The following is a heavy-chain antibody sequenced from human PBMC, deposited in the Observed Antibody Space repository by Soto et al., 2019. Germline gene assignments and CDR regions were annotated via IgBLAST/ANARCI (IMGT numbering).Heavy chain of an antibody. J-gene: IGHJ4*02. Sequence: QVHLVQSGAEVKKPGASVKVSCKGSGYAFTTYGITWVRQAPGQGLEWMGWISAHNGNTNYAQKLQGRVTVTRDTSTSTAYMELRSLRSDGTAVYYCARGRYGDYWYQGARVTVSS. CDR3: ARGRYGDY. CDR1: GYAFTTYG. D-gene: IGHD1-1*01. CDR2: ISAHNGNT. V-gene: IGHV1-18*01.